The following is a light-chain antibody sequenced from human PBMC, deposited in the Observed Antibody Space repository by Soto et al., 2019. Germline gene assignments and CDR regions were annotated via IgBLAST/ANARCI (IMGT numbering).Light chain of an antibody. Sequence: EIVLTQSPATLSLSPGERATLSCRASQGVSSYLAWYQQKPGQAPRLLIYDASNRATGIPARFSGSGSGTDFTLTISSLEPEDFAVYYCQQRSNWTFGGGTKVEIK. J-gene: IGKJ4*01. CDR3: QQRSNWT. CDR2: DAS. CDR1: QGVSSY. V-gene: IGKV3-11*01.